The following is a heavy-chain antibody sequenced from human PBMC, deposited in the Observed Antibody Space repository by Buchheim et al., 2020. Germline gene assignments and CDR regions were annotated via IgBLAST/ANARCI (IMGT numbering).Heavy chain of an antibody. CDR1: GGSFSGYY. CDR2: INHSGST. Sequence: QVQLQQWGAGLLKPSETLSLTCAVYGGSFSGYYWSWIRQPPGKGLEWIGEINHSGSTNYNPSLKSRVTISVDNYKKQFSLKLSSVTAADTAVYYCAREKGDDYVWGSYRRNWFDPWGQGTL. J-gene: IGHJ5*02. D-gene: IGHD3-16*02. V-gene: IGHV4-34*01. CDR3: AREKGDDYVWGSYRRNWFDP.